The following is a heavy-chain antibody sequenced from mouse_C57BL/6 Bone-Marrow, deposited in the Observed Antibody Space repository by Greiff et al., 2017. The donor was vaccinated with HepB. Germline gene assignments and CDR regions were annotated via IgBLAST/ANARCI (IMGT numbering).Heavy chain of an antibody. J-gene: IGHJ2*01. CDR2: IDPSDSYT. CDR3: ARSGSRGDY. D-gene: IGHD3-1*01. CDR1: GYTFTSYW. V-gene: IGHV1-69*01. Sequence: QVQLQQPGAELVMPGASVKLSCKASGYTFTSYWMHWVKQRPGQGLEWIGKIDPSDSYTNYNQKFKGKSTLTVDKSSSTAYMQLSSLTSEDSAVYYCARSGSRGDYWGQGTTLTVSS.